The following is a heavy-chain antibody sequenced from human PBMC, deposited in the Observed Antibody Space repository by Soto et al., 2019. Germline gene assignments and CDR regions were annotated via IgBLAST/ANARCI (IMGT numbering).Heavy chain of an antibody. V-gene: IGHV1-3*05. J-gene: IGHJ4*02. D-gene: IGHD2-21*02. CDR2: INAGNGNT. CDR1: GYTFTSYA. CDR3: ATSIVVVTALDY. Sequence: QVQLVQSGAEEKKPGASVKVSCKASGYTFTSYAMHWVRQAPGQRLEWMGWINAGNGNTKYSQKFQGRVTITRDTSASTAYMELSRLRSEDTAVYYCATSIVVVTALDYWGQGTLVTASS.